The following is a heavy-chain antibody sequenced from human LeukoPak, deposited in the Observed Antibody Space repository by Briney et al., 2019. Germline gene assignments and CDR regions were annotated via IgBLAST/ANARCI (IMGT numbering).Heavy chain of an antibody. J-gene: IGHJ4*02. CDR3: ARARVGAAGALGDY. CDR1: GGSFSGYY. Sequence: SETLSLTCAVYGGSFSGYYWSWIRQPPGKGLEWIGEINHSGSTNYNPSLKSRVTISVDTSKNQFSLKLSSVTAADTAVYYCARARVGAAGALGDYWGQGTLVTASS. D-gene: IGHD6-13*01. V-gene: IGHV4-34*01. CDR2: INHSGST.